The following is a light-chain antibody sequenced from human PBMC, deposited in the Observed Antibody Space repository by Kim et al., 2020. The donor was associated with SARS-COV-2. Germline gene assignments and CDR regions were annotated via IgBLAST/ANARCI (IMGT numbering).Light chain of an antibody. Sequence: PGERGRRAGGGRQSVRNRGAWYQHTPGESPRRLIDGRATRASGSPAGFSGSACGTEFTLTISSLQSEDFAIYYCQHYDNMPPWTFGQGTKVDIK. CDR3: QHYDNMPPWT. V-gene: IGKV3-15*01. J-gene: IGKJ1*01. CDR2: GRA. CDR1: QSVRNR.